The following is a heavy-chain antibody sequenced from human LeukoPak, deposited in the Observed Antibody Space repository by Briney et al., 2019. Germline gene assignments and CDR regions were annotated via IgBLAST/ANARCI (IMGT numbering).Heavy chain of an antibody. CDR1: GYTFTTYD. CDR3: AADRGYYDSSGSIFDY. J-gene: IGHJ4*02. CDR2: MNPNSGNT. V-gene: IGHV1-8*01. Sequence: ASVKVSCKASGYTFTTYDINWVRQATGQGLEWMGWMNPNSGNTGYAQKFQGRVIMTRDMSTSTAYMELSSLRSEDTAVYYCAADRGYYDSSGSIFDYWGQGTLVTVSS. D-gene: IGHD3-22*01.